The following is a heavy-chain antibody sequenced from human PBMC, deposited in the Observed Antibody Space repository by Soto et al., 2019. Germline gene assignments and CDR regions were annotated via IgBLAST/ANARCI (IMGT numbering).Heavy chain of an antibody. CDR3: AGPEGYYYGMDV. J-gene: IGHJ6*02. V-gene: IGHV3-21*01. CDR2: ISSTSNYI. Sequence: KAGGSLRLSCAASAFTFSYYIMTWVRQAPGKGLEWVSSISSTSNYIYYADSVKGRFTVSRDNAKNSLYLQMNNLRAEDTAVYYCAGPEGYYYGMDVWGQGTTVTVSS. CDR1: AFTFSYYI.